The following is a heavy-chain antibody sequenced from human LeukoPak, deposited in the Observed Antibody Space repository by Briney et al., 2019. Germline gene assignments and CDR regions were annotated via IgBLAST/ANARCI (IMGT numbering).Heavy chain of an antibody. CDR2: IYHSGST. CDR1: GGSISSGGYS. V-gene: IGHV4-30-2*01. CDR3: ARALLLWFGELSAGFDY. J-gene: IGHJ4*02. Sequence: SETLSLTCAVSGGSISSGGYSWSWIRQPPGKGLEWIGYIYHSGSTYYNPSLKSRVTISVDRSKNQFSLKLSSVTAADTAVYYCARALLLWFGELSAGFDYWGQGTLVTVSS. D-gene: IGHD3-10*01.